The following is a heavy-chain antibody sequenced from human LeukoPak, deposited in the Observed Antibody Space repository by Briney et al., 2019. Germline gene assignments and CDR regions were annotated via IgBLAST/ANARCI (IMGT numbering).Heavy chain of an antibody. CDR1: GGTFSSYA. J-gene: IGHJ4*02. CDR2: IIPIFGTA. D-gene: IGHD3-10*01. V-gene: IGHV1-69*06. CDR3: ARGLRTHTMVRGSPRKYYFDY. Sequence: ASVKVSCKASGGTFSSYAISWVRQAPGQGLEWMGGIIPIFGTANYAQKFRGRVTITADKSTRTAYMELSSLRSEDTAVYYCARGLRTHTMVRGSPRKYYFDYWGQGTLVTVSS.